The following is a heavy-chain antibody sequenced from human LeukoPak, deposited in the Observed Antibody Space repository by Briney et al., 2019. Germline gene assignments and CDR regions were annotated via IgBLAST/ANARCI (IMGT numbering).Heavy chain of an antibody. CDR3: ARDLYYGSGSNPCY. V-gene: IGHV3-30-3*01. Sequence: GGSLRLSCAASGFTFSSYAMHWVRQAPGKGLEWVAVISYDGSNKYYADSVKGRFIISRDNSKNTLYLQMNSLRAEDTAVYYCARDLYYGSGSNPCYWGQGTLVTVSS. CDR2: ISYDGSNK. D-gene: IGHD3-10*01. J-gene: IGHJ4*02. CDR1: GFTFSSYA.